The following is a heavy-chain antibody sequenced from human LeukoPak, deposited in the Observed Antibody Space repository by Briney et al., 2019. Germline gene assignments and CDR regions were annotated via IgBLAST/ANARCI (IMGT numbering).Heavy chain of an antibody. Sequence: GGSLRLSCAASGFTFSSYGMHWVRQAPGKGLEWVAFIRYDGSNKYYADSVKGRFTISRDNSKNTLYLQMNSLRAENTAVYHCAKKVSGDWYFDLWGRGTLVTVSS. CDR1: GFTFSSYG. D-gene: IGHD7-27*01. CDR2: IRYDGSNK. V-gene: IGHV3-30*02. CDR3: AKKVSGDWYFDL. J-gene: IGHJ2*01.